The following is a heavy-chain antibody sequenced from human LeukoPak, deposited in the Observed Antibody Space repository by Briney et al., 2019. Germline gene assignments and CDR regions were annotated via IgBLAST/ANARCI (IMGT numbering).Heavy chain of an antibody. Sequence: SETLSLTCTVSGGSISSGGYYWSWIRQPPGKGLEWIGAINDGGSTNYNPSLKSRVTISVDTSKNQFSLKLSSVTAADTAVYYCARRVTIFGVAVYYYYMDVWGKGTTVTVSS. CDR1: GGSISSGGYY. J-gene: IGHJ6*03. D-gene: IGHD3-3*01. CDR3: ARRVTIFGVAVYYYYMDV. CDR2: INDGGST. V-gene: IGHV4-39*07.